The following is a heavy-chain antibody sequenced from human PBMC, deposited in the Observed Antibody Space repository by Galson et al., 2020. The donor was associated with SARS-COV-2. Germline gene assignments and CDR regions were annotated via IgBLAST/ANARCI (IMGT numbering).Heavy chain of an antibody. V-gene: IGHV4-61*02. CDR3: ARAPNSGPQAYYFDY. D-gene: IGHD2-8*01. CDR1: GGSISSGSYY. CDR2: IYTSGST. J-gene: IGHJ4*02. Sequence: SETLSLTCTVSGGSISSGSYYWSWIRQPAGKGLEWIGRIYTSGSTNYNPSLKSRVTISVDTSKNQFSLKLSSVTAADTAVYYCARAPNSGPQAYYFDYWGQGTLVTVSS.